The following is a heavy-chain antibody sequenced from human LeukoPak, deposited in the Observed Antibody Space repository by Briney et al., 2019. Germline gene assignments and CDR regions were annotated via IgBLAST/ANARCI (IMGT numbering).Heavy chain of an antibody. Sequence: GGSLRLSCVASGITFSHYEMNWVRQAPGKGLEWVSYISSSGSTIYYADSVKGRFTISRDNAKNSLYLQMNSLRAEDTAVYYCAELGITMIGGVWGEGTTVTISS. V-gene: IGHV3-48*03. CDR3: AELGITMIGGV. D-gene: IGHD3-10*02. J-gene: IGHJ6*04. CDR2: ISSSGSTI. CDR1: GITFSHYE.